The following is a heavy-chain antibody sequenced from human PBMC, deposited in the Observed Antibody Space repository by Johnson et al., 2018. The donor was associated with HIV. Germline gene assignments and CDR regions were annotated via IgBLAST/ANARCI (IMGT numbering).Heavy chain of an antibody. CDR2: ISDDGSNK. Sequence: QVHLVESGGGVVQPGRSLRLSCAASGFTFSSYAMHWVRQAPDKGLEWVAVISDDGSNKYYADSMNGRFTISRDNSKNTLYLQMNSLIPEDTAVYYCCYGSGTYDGPAFDIWGQGTVVIVSS. D-gene: IGHD3-10*01. J-gene: IGHJ3*02. CDR1: GFTFSSYA. V-gene: IGHV3-30*04. CDR3: CYGSGTYDGPAFDI.